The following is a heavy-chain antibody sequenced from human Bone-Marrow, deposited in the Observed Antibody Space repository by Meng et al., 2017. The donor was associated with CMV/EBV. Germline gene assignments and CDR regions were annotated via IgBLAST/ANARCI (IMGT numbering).Heavy chain of an antibody. CDR2: IVPIFSTP. CDR1: GGTFRNYG. Sequence: SVKVSCKASGGTFRNYGFSWVRQAPGRGLEWMGGIVPIFSTPRLAQKFQGRVTITTDESANTAYVELHSLTSEDTGVYYCARDRFCSTTSCANDAFHVWGQGTMVTVSS. J-gene: IGHJ3*01. D-gene: IGHD2-2*01. V-gene: IGHV1-69*05. CDR3: ARDRFCSTTSCANDAFHV.